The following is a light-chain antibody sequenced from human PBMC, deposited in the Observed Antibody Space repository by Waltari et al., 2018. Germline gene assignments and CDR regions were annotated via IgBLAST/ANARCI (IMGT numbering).Light chain of an antibody. CDR3: QQAKSFPIT. CDR2: STS. Sequence: IQMTQSPSSVSASVGDTVTITCRASPDIGNRLAWYQQKPGKAPNLLIYSTSSLQAVVPLRFSGSGSGTEFTLTISSLQPEDFATYYCQQAKSFPITFGPGTKVDIK. V-gene: IGKV1-12*01. CDR1: PDIGNR. J-gene: IGKJ3*01.